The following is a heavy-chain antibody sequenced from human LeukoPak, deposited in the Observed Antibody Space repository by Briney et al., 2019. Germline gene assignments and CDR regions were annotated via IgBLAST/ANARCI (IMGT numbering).Heavy chain of an antibody. CDR3: ARKGLWFGELDY. Sequence: GASVKVSCKAYGYTFTSYYMHWVRQAPGQGLDLMGIINPSGGSTSYAQKFQGRVTMTRDTSTSTVYMELSSLRSEDTAVYYCARKGLWFGELDYWGQGTLVTVSS. CDR1: GYTFTSYY. J-gene: IGHJ4*02. D-gene: IGHD3-10*01. CDR2: INPSGGST. V-gene: IGHV1-46*01.